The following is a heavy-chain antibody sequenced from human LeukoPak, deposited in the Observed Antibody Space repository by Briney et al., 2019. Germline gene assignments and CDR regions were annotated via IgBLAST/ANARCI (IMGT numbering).Heavy chain of an antibody. CDR1: GFTFSAYN. V-gene: IGHV3-48*01. J-gene: IGHJ4*02. Sequence: PGGSLRLSCAASGFTFSAYNMNWVRQAPGKGLEWVSFITSSSNSIYYADSVKGRFTISRDNAMNSLYLQMNSLRADDTAVHYCAREKGGTYSDFWGQGTLVTVSS. CDR3: AREKGGTYSDF. D-gene: IGHD1-26*01. CDR2: ITSSSNSI.